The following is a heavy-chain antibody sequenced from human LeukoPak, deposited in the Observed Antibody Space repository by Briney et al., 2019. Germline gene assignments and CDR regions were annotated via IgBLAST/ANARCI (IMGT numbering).Heavy chain of an antibody. Sequence: GGSLRLSCASSGFTFGTYGMNWVRQVPEKGLEWVSYISSRSDSENYADSVKGRFTISRDNIRNLLYLQMNSLRAEDTAVYFCARDSTRILGLFDYWGQGTLVTISS. CDR2: ISSRSDSE. CDR1: GFTFGTYG. D-gene: IGHD2/OR15-2a*01. V-gene: IGHV3-48*01. CDR3: ARDSTRILGLFDY. J-gene: IGHJ4*02.